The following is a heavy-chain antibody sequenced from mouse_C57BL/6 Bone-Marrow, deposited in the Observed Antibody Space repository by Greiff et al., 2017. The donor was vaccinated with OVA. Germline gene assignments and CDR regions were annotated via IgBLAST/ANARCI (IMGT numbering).Heavy chain of an antibody. V-gene: IGHV1-64*01. CDR3: ARSYSYYYSNNYFDY. J-gene: IGHJ2*01. Sequence: QVQLQQPGAELVKPGASVKLSCKASGYTFTSYWMHWVKQRPGQGLEWIGMIHPNSGSTNYNEKFKSKATLTVDKYSSTAYMQLSSLTSEDSAVYYCARSYSYYYSNNYFDYWGQGTTLTVSS. CDR1: GYTFTSYW. CDR2: IHPNSGST. D-gene: IGHD2-5*01.